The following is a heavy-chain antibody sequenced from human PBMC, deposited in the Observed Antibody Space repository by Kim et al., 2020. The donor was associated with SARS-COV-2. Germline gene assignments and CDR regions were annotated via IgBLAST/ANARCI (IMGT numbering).Heavy chain of an antibody. Sequence: SETLSLTCTVSGGSITNNYWSWIRQPPGKGLEGIGYIYYSGSTNYNPSLRSRAIISLYTSRSQFFRKLDSVTASDTALYYCSGTSGLACQSGGYLYSWG. V-gene: IGHV4-59*13. D-gene: IGHD1-26*01. CDR3: SGTSGLACQSGGYLYS. CDR2: IYYSGST. J-gene: IGHJ4*03. CDR1: GGSITNNY.